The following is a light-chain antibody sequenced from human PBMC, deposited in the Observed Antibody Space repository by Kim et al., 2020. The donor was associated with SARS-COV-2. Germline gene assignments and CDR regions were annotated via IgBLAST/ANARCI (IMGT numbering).Light chain of an antibody. CDR3: QYYNTSVT. V-gene: IGKV3-20*01. CDR1: QSVSSSY. J-gene: IGKJ3*01. Sequence: EIILTQSPGTLSLSPGERASLSCRASQSVSSSYLAWYQQKPGQAPRLLIYGASRRATGIPDRFSGSGFGTDFTLTISRLEAEDFSVYYCQYYNTSVTFGPGTKVDIK. CDR2: GAS.